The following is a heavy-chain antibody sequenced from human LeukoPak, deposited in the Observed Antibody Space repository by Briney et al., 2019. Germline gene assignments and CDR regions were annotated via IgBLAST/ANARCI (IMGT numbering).Heavy chain of an antibody. CDR3: AREQTSGGSDY. CDR2: ISSSGYT. Sequence: GGSLRLSCAASGFTFSDFYMSWIRQPPGKGLEGVSYISSSGYTNYADSVKGRFTISRDNAKNSLYLQMNSLRAEDTAVYYCAREQTSGGSDYWGQGTLVTVSS. CDR1: GFTFSDFY. J-gene: IGHJ4*02. D-gene: IGHD5-12*01. V-gene: IGHV3-11*06.